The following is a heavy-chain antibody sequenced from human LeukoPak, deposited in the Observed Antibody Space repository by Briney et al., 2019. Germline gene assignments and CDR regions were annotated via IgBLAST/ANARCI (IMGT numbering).Heavy chain of an antibody. Sequence: GGSLRLSCAASGFTFSSYNMNWVRQAPGKGLEWVSSISSTSSYIYYTDSVKGRFTISRDNAKNSLYLQMNSLRDEDTAVYYCARVTGSYAEIDYWGQGTLVTVSS. CDR2: ISSTSSYI. CDR3: ARVTGSYAEIDY. J-gene: IGHJ4*02. CDR1: GFTFSSYN. V-gene: IGHV3-21*01. D-gene: IGHD2-2*01.